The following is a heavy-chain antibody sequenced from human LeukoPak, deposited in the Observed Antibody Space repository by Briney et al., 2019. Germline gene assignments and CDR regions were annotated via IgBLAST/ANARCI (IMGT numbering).Heavy chain of an antibody. D-gene: IGHD1-1*01. Sequence: GGSLRLSCAASGFTFSSYDMNWVRQAPGKGLEWVSYIHSSGGTIYYADSVKGRFAISRDSAKNSVYLRMNSLRAEDTALYYCARKLTGTTYFDCWGQGTLVTVSS. V-gene: IGHV3-48*03. CDR3: ARKLTGTTYFDC. CDR2: IHSSGGTI. J-gene: IGHJ4*02. CDR1: GFTFSSYD.